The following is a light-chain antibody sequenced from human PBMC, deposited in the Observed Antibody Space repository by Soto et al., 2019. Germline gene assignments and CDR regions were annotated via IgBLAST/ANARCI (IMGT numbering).Light chain of an antibody. Sequence: EVVLTQSPGTLSLSPGERATLSCRASQSVSNKYLAWYQQKPGQAPRLLIFGSSDRATGIPDRFSGSGSGTDFTLTISRLEPENFAVYYWQQYGSSPPYTFGQGTKLEIK. CDR1: QSVSNKY. J-gene: IGKJ2*01. CDR3: QQYGSSPPYT. CDR2: GSS. V-gene: IGKV3-20*01.